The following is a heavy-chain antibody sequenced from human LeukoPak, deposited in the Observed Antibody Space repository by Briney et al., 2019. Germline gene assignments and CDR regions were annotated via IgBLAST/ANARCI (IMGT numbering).Heavy chain of an antibody. CDR1: GFTFSSYW. Sequence: GGSLRLSCAASGFTFSSYWMSWVRQAPGKGLEWVANIKQDGSDKYYVDSVKGRFTISRDNAKNSLYLQMNSLRAGDTAVYYCAKGGGYEAQYYYYYLDVWGKGTTVTISS. D-gene: IGHD5-12*01. CDR2: IKQDGSDK. J-gene: IGHJ6*03. V-gene: IGHV3-7*01. CDR3: AKGGGYEAQYYYYYLDV.